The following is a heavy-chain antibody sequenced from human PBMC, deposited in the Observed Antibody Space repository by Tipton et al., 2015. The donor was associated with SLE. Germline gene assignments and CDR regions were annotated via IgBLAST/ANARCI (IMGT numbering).Heavy chain of an antibody. CDR1: GGSISSYY. Sequence: TLSLTCTVSGGSISSYYWSWIRQPAGKGLEWIGRIYTSGSTNYNPSLKSRVTISVDTSKNQFSLKLSSVTAADTAVYYCARRPYVSSGYFFDYWGQGTLVTVSS. V-gene: IGHV4-4*07. D-gene: IGHD3-22*01. CDR2: IYTSGST. J-gene: IGHJ4*02. CDR3: ARRPYVSSGYFFDY.